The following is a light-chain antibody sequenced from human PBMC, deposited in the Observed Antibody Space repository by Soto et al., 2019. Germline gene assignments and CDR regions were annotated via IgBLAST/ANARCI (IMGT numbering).Light chain of an antibody. CDR2: KAS. Sequence: DIQMKQSPATLSAYIGDRVTITCRASQSISSWLAWYQQKPGKAPKLLIYKASSLESGVPSRFSGSGSGTEFTLTISSLQPDDFATYYCQQYNSYSVTFGPGTKVD. V-gene: IGKV1-5*03. J-gene: IGKJ3*01. CDR3: QQYNSYSVT. CDR1: QSISSW.